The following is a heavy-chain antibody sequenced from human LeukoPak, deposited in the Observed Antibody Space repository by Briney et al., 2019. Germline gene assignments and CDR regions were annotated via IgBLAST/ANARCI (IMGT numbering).Heavy chain of an antibody. CDR2: IIPILGIA. J-gene: IGHJ5*02. V-gene: IGHV1-69*04. CDR1: GGTFSSYA. Sequence: ASVKVSCKASGGTFSSYAISWVRQAPGQGLEWMGRIIPILGIANYAQKFQGRVTITADKSTSTAYMELSSLRSEDTAVYYCASASGYCSSTSCSSAGFDPWGQGTLVTVSS. CDR3: ASASGYCSSTSCSSAGFDP. D-gene: IGHD2-2*01.